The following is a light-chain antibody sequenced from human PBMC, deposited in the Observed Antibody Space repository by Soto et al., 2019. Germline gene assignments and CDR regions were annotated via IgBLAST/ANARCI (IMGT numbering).Light chain of an antibody. CDR2: EGT. J-gene: IGLJ1*01. Sequence: QSALTQPASVSGSPGQSITISSTGTSSDVGSYNLVSWYQQHPGKAPKLMIYEGTKRPSGVSNRFSGSKSDNTASLTISGLQAEDEADYYCYSYAGSSTYVFGTGTKLTVL. V-gene: IGLV2-23*01. CDR3: YSYAGSSTYV. CDR1: SSDVGSYNL.